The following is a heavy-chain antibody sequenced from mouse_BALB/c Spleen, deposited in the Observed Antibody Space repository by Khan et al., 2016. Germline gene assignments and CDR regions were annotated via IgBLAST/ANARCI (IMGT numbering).Heavy chain of an antibody. CDR1: GYTFTNYG. CDR3: ARGDYGLAMDY. CDR2: INTYTGEP. J-gene: IGHJ4*01. V-gene: IGHV9-1*02. Sequence: QIQLVQSGPELKKPGETVKISCKASGYTFTNYGMNWVKQAPGKGLKWMGWINTYTGEPTYADDFKGRFAFSLETSASTAYLQINNLKNEDRATYFCARGDYGLAMDYWGQGTSVTVSS. D-gene: IGHD1-2*01.